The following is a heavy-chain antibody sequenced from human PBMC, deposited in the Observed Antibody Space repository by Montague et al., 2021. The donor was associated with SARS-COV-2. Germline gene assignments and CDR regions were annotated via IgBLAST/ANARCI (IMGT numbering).Heavy chain of an antibody. V-gene: IGHV4-39*01. D-gene: IGHD2-2*01. CDR2: NYYRGNT. CDR3: ARAASTSYCFQQLDY. CDR1: GGSISSCPFY. Sequence: SETLSLTCTVSGGSISSCPFYWGWIRQPPGKGLEWIGSNYYRGNTYYNPSLQSRVTLSIDTSKKQFSLKLNSVTAADTAVYYCARAASTSYCFQQLDYWGQGALVTVSS. J-gene: IGHJ4*02.